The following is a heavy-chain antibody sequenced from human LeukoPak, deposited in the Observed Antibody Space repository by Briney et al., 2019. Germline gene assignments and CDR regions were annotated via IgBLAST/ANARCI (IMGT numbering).Heavy chain of an antibody. CDR2: ISAYNGNT. V-gene: IGHV1-18*01. CDR3: ARVSSSSWFTYFDY. D-gene: IGHD6-13*01. CDR1: GYTFTIYG. Sequence: ASVKVSCKASGYTFTIYGISWVRQAPGQGLEWMGWISAYNGNTNYAQKLQGRVTMTTDTSTSTAYMELRSLRSDDTAVYYCARVSSSSWFTYFDYWGQGTLVTVSS. J-gene: IGHJ4*02.